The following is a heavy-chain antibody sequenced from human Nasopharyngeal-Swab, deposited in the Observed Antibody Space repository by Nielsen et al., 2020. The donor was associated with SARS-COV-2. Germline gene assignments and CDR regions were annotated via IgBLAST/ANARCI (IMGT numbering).Heavy chain of an antibody. CDR2: ISGSGGST. D-gene: IGHD3-10*01. J-gene: IGHJ4*02. Sequence: GESLKISCAASGFTFSSYAMSWVRQAPGKGVEWVSAISGSGGSTYYADSVKGRFTISRDNSKNTLYLQMNSLRAEDTAVYYCAKQLLWFGELLDMFDYWGQGTLVTVSS. CDR1: GFTFSSYA. V-gene: IGHV3-23*01. CDR3: AKQLLWFGELLDMFDY.